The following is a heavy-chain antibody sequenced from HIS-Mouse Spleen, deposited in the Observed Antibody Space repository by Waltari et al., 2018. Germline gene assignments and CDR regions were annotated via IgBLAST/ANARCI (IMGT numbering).Heavy chain of an antibody. D-gene: IGHD6-13*01. Sequence: QLQLQESGPGLVKPSETLSLTCTVSGGSIRSRSYYWGWIRQPPGKGLEWIGSIYYSGSTYYNPSLKSRVTISVDTSKNQFSLKLSSVTAADTAVYYCAREIPYSSSWYDWYFDLWGRGTLGTVSS. CDR1: GGSIRSRSYY. J-gene: IGHJ2*01. CDR2: IYYSGST. CDR3: AREIPYSSSWYDWYFDL. V-gene: IGHV4-39*07.